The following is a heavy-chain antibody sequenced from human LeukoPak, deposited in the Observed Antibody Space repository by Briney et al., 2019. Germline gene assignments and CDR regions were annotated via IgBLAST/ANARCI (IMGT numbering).Heavy chain of an antibody. Sequence: PSETLSLTCAVYGGSFSGYYWSWIRQPPGKGLEWIGEINHSGSTNYNPSLKSRVTISVDTSKNQSSLKLSSVTAADTAVYYCARAEDYGAPNWFAPGGQGPRVTVSS. V-gene: IGHV4-34*01. CDR1: GGSFSGYY. CDR3: ARAEDYGAPNWFAP. CDR2: INHSGST. J-gene: IGHJ5*02. D-gene: IGHD4-17*01.